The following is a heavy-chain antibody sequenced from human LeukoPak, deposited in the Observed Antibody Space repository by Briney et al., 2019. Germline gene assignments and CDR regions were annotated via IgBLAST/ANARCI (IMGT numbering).Heavy chain of an antibody. V-gene: IGHV3-74*01. D-gene: IGHD3-10*01. CDR1: GFTFSGYW. CDR2: INSDGSST. Sequence: TGGSLRLSCAASGFTFSGYWMHWVRQAPGKGLVWVSRINSDGSSTSYADSVKGRFTISRDNAKNTLYLQMNSLRAEDTAVYYCARGGSYSHNAFDIWGQGTMVTVSS. J-gene: IGHJ3*02. CDR3: ARGGSYSHNAFDI.